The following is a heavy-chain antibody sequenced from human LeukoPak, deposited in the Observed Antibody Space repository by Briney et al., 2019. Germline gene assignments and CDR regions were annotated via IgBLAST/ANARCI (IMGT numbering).Heavy chain of an antibody. CDR3: ASRVSYSGGFQY. Sequence: SEILSLTCTVSGGSISGYYWSWIRQPPGKGLDWLGYIYYTGSTNYNPSLKSRVTISVDTSKNHFSLRLSSVTAADTAVYYCASRVSYSGGFQYWGQGTLVTVSS. CDR2: IYYTGST. V-gene: IGHV4-59*01. J-gene: IGHJ4*02. D-gene: IGHD1-26*01. CDR1: GGSISGYY.